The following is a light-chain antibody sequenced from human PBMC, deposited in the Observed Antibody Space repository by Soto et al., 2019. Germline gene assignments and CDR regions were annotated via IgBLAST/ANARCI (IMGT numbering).Light chain of an antibody. CDR1: QSVTSSH. CDR3: HQYGSSPWT. V-gene: IGKV3-20*01. CDR2: AAS. Sequence: ENVLTQSPVTLSLSPGERATLSCRASQSVTSSHLAWYQQKPGQAPRLLIYAASSRATGIPDRFSGSGSGTDFTLTISRLEPEDFAVDYCHQYGSSPWTFGQGTKVEV. J-gene: IGKJ1*01.